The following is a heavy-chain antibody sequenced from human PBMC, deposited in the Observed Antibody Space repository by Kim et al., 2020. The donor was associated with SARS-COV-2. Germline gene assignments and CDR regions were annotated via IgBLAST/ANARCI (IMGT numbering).Heavy chain of an antibody. CDR2: ISGSGGST. CDR1: GFTFSSYA. D-gene: IGHD3-10*01. V-gene: IGHV3-23*01. Sequence: GGSLRLSCAASGFTFSSYAMSWVRQAPGKGLEWVSAISGSGGSTYYADSVKGRFTISRDNSKNALYLQMNSLRAEDTAVYYCAKDRGGGSGSSDYWGQGTLVTVSS. CDR3: AKDRGGGSGSSDY. J-gene: IGHJ4*02.